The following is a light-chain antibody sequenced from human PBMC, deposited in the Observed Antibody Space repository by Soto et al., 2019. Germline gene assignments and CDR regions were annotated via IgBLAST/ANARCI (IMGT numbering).Light chain of an antibody. CDR3: QQRSKWPVT. CDR2: DAS. Sequence: EIVLTQSPDTMSLSPGERAVFSCRASQSVGSNLAWYQHKPGQAPRLLIYDASKRATGIPARFSGSGSGTDFTPTISSLEPEDFAVYFCQQRSKWPVTFGPGTTGDIK. V-gene: IGKV3-11*01. J-gene: IGKJ3*01. CDR1: QSVGSN.